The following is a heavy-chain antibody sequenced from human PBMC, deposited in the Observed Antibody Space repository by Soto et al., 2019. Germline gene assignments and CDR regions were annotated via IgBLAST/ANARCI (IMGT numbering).Heavy chain of an antibody. J-gene: IGHJ4*02. CDR1: GNSVSSNSAA. CDR3: ARDLGPLSSSWYYFDY. Sequence: SQTLSLTCAISGNSVSSNSAAWNWIRQYPSRGLEWLGRTYYRSKWYNDYAVSVKSRITINPDTSKNQFSLQLNSVTPEDTAVYYCARDLGPLSSSWYYFDYWGQGTLVTVSS. CDR2: TYYRSKWYN. D-gene: IGHD6-13*01. V-gene: IGHV6-1*01.